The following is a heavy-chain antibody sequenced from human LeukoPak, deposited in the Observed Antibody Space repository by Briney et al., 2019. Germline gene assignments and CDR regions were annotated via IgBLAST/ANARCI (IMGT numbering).Heavy chain of an antibody. CDR3: ARDSRPDCSSTSCLYNWFDP. CDR2: INPSGGST. CDR1: GYTFTSYY. Sequence: ASVKVSCKASGYTFTSYYMHWVRQAPGQGLEWMGIINPSGGSTSYAQKFQGRVTMTRDTSTSTVYMELSCLRSEDTAVYYCARDSRPDCSSTSCLYNWFDPWGQGTLVTVSS. D-gene: IGHD2-2*01. J-gene: IGHJ5*02. V-gene: IGHV1-46*01.